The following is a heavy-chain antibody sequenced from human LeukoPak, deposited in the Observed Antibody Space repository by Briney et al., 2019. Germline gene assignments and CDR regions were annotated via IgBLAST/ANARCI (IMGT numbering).Heavy chain of an antibody. J-gene: IGHJ4*02. CDR2: IRYDGSDK. CDR1: GFIFSTYG. V-gene: IGHV3-30*02. CDR3: AKDGAFDY. Sequence: GGPLRLSCAASGFIFSTYGMRWLRQAPGKGLEWVAFIRYDGSDKYYVDSVRGRFTISRDNSKNTLYLQMNSLRAEDTAVYYCAKDGAFDYWGQGTLVTVSS.